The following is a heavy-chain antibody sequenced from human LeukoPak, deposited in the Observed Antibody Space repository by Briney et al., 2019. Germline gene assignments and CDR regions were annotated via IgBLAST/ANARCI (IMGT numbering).Heavy chain of an antibody. CDR3: AAQRDPRPFDH. J-gene: IGHJ4*02. CDR2: LNPGPGGT. Sequence: ASVKVSCQTSGYTFLACYLHWVRQAPGQGLEWMGWLNPGPGGTLYAQKFQGRVTMTRDMSMTTAYMELTELRSDDTAVYYCAAQRDPRPFDHWGQGTLITVSS. D-gene: IGHD5-24*01. CDR1: GYTFLACY. V-gene: IGHV1-2*02.